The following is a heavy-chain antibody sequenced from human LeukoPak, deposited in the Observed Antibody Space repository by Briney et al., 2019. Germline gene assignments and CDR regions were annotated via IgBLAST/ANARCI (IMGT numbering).Heavy chain of an antibody. CDR2: VYTTGST. Sequence: TSETLSLTCTVSGGSISSGSYYWSWIRQPAGEGLEWIGRVYTTGSTNYNPSLKSRVTISVDTSKNQFSLNLSSVTAADTAVYFCARTRGNYNNFDSWGQGTLVTVSS. V-gene: IGHV4-61*02. D-gene: IGHD1-26*01. CDR3: ARTRGNYNNFDS. CDR1: GGSISSGSYY. J-gene: IGHJ4*02.